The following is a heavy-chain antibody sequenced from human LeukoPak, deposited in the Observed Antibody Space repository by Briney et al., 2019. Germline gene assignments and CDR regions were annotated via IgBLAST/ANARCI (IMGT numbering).Heavy chain of an antibody. D-gene: IGHD4-17*01. CDR3: TTALTTVTVKRG. CDR1: GFTFSNAW. V-gene: IGHV3-15*07. Sequence: GGSLRLSCAASGFTFSNAWMNWVRQAPGKGLEWVGRIKSKTDGGPTDYAAPVKGRFTISRDDSKNTLYLQMNSLKTEDTAVYYCTTALTTVTVKRGWGQGTLVTVSS. J-gene: IGHJ4*02. CDR2: IKSKTDGGPT.